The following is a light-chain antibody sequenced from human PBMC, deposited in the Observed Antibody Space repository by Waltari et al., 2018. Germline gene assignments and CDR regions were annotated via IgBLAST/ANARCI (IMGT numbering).Light chain of an antibody. J-gene: IGLJ3*02. CDR1: SNNVGGYNY. CDR3: SSYAGSENVV. V-gene: IGLV2-8*01. CDR2: EVY. Sequence: QSALTQPPSASGSLRQSVTIPCTGTSNNVGGYNYVSWYQQHPGKAPRLMIYEVYNRPSGVPVRFSGSKSGNTASLTVSGLQADDEADYYCSSYAGSENVVFGGGTKLTVL.